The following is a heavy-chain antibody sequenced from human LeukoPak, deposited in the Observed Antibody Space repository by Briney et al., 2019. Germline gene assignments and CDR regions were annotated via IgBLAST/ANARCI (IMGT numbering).Heavy chain of an antibody. V-gene: IGHV3-23*01. CDR2: ISGSGGST. Sequence: GGSLRLSCTASGFTFSNYGMSWVRQAPGKGLEWVSAISGSGGSTYYADSVKGRFTISRDNSKNTLYLQMNSLRAEDTAVYYCANRNRGSRGYYFDYWGQGTLVTVSS. D-gene: IGHD1-14*01. J-gene: IGHJ4*02. CDR3: ANRNRGSRGYYFDY. CDR1: GFTFSNYG.